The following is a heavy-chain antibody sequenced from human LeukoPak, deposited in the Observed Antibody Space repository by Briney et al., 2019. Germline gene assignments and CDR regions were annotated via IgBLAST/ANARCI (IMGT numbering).Heavy chain of an antibody. D-gene: IGHD1-26*01. Sequence: ASVKVSCKASGYTFTSYYMHWVRQAPGQGLEWMGIINPSGGSTSYAQKFQGRVTMTRDMSTSTVYMELSSLRSEDTAVYYCARERGSGSYLGSFDYWGQGTLVTVSS. J-gene: IGHJ4*02. CDR1: GYTFTSYY. CDR3: ARERGSGSYLGSFDY. V-gene: IGHV1-46*01. CDR2: INPSGGST.